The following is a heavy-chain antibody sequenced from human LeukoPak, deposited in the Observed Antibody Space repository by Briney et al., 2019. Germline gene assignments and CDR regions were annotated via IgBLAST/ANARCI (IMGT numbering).Heavy chain of an antibody. CDR1: GFTFSNYG. V-gene: IGHV3-21*01. Sequence: GGSLRLSCAASGFTFSNYGMAWVRPVPGKGLEWVSAISTSSSYIYYADSVRGRFTISRDNARNSPYLQMNSLRAEDTAVYYCAKVGSSGTTGGWFDPWGQGTLVTVSS. CDR3: AKVGSSGTTGGWFDP. D-gene: IGHD2/OR15-2a*01. J-gene: IGHJ5*02. CDR2: ISTSSSYI.